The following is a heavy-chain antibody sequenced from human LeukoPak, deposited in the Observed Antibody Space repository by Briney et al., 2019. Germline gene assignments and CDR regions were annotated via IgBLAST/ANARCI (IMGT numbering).Heavy chain of an antibody. J-gene: IGHJ4*02. CDR1: GGSISSHY. Sequence: SETLSLTCTVSGGSISSHYWSWIRQPPGKGLEWIGYIYYSGSTNYNPSLKSRVTISVDTSKNQFSLKLSSVTAADTAVYYCARAHYDYVWGSYRCTTAIFDYWGQGTLVTVSS. V-gene: IGHV4-59*11. CDR3: ARAHYDYVWGSYRCTTAIFDY. D-gene: IGHD3-16*02. CDR2: IYYSGST.